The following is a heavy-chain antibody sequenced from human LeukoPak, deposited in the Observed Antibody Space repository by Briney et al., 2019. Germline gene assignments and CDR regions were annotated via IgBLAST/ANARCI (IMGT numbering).Heavy chain of an antibody. CDR1: GGSISSGDYY. Sequence: SETLSLTCTVSGGSISSGDYYWSWIRQPPGKGLEWIGYIYYSGSTYYNPSLKSRVTISVDTSKNQFSLKLSSVTAADTAVYYCARCALGGPDFWSGYPNYYYYYYMDVWGKGTTVTVSS. V-gene: IGHV4-30-4*08. CDR3: ARCALGGPDFWSGYPNYYYYYYMDV. CDR2: IYYSGST. D-gene: IGHD3-3*01. J-gene: IGHJ6*03.